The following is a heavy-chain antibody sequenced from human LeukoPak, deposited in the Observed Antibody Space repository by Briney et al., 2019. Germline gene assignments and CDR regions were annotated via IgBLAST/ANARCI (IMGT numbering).Heavy chain of an antibody. CDR3: TREGVYSPDPTSYHRLPFDF. CDR2: IIPTLDVA. V-gene: IGHV1-69*04. Sequence: ASVKVSCKASGDNFSSYVITWVRQAPGQGLEWMGRIIPTLDVANFAQKFKGRVTITTDKSTNTAHLELSSLRSEDTAVYYCTREGVYSPDPTSYHRLPFDFWGEGTVVIVSS. CDR1: GDNFSSYV. J-gene: IGHJ3*01. D-gene: IGHD3-16*02.